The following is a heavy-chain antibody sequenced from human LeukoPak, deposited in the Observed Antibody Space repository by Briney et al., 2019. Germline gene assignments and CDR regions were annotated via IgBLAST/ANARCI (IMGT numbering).Heavy chain of an antibody. CDR3: AKSSYYDSSGYYREYYFDY. CDR2: VRRNGDNT. Sequence: GGSLRLSCAASGFTFNDYAINWVRQAPGKGLDWVSAVRRNGDNTYYADSVKGRFTISRDNSRNMVYLEMSSLTAEDTAIYYCAKSSYYDSSGYYREYYFDYWGQGTLVTVSS. CDR1: GFTFNDYA. D-gene: IGHD3-22*01. J-gene: IGHJ4*02. V-gene: IGHV3-23*01.